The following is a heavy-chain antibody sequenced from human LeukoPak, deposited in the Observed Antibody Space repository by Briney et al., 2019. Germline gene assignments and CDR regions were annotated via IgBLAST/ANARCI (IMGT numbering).Heavy chain of an antibody. D-gene: IGHD2/OR15-2a*01. V-gene: IGHV3-74*01. J-gene: IGHJ4*02. CDR1: GNYW. CDR2: INSDGSWT. Sequence: GGSLRFSCAASGNYWMHWVRQVPGKGLVWVSHINSDGSWTSYADSVKGRFTISKDNAKNTVYLQMNSLRAGDTAVYYCVSFYETYWGRGTLVTVSS. CDR3: VSFYETY.